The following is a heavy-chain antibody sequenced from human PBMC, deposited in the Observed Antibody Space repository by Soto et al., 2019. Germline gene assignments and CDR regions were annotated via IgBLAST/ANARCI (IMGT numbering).Heavy chain of an antibody. CDR1: GFSFHEYT. D-gene: IGHD4-17*01. J-gene: IGHJ4*02. CDR2: IYGAASGI. CDR3: AKDRHPDGVWDIDW. Sequence: GGSLRLSCAASGFSFHEYTMNWVRQAPGKGLEWVSGIYGAASGIYYADSVKGRFTISRDNSRNTVYLQMNNLRAEDTAVYFCAKDRHPDGVWDIDWWGQGARVTVSS. V-gene: IGHV3-23*01.